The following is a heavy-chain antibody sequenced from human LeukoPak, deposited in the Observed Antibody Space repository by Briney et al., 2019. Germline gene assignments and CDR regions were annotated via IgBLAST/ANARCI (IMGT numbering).Heavy chain of an antibody. J-gene: IGHJ4*02. V-gene: IGHV4-59*01. CDR3: ARDLGMGYCSGGSCYGLDY. CDR2: IYDSGST. D-gene: IGHD2-15*01. Sequence: PSETLSLTCTVSGGSISSYYWSWTRQPPGKGLEWIGYIYDSGSTNYNPSLKSRVTISIDTSKNQFSLKLSSVTAADTAVYYCARDLGMGYCSGGSCYGLDYWGQGTLVTVSS. CDR1: GGSISSYY.